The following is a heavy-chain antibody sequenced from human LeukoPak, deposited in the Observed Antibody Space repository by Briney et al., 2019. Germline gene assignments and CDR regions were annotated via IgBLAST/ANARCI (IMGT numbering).Heavy chain of an antibody. Sequence: GGSLRLSCAASGFNFSSYWMSWVRQAPGKGLEWVAIIKEDGSEKYYVDSVKGRFTISRDNAKNSLYLQMNSLRAEDTAVYYRARLVFRATGINWFDPWGQGTLVTVSS. D-gene: IGHD1-26*01. CDR1: GFNFSSYW. J-gene: IGHJ5*02. V-gene: IGHV3-7*01. CDR2: IKEDGSEK. CDR3: ARLVFRATGINWFDP.